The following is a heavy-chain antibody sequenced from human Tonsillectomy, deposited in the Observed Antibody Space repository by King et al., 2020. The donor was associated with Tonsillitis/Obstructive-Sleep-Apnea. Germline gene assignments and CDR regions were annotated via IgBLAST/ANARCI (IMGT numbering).Heavy chain of an antibody. CDR2: INTKTGNQ. D-gene: IGHD3-10*01. J-gene: IGHJ6*03. Sequence: QLVQSGSELRKPGASVKVSCKASGYTFTKYAINWVRQAPGKGLEWMGWINTKTGNQTYAQGFTGRFVFSLDTSVNTAYLQISSLKSVDTAVYYCARVYYGTSSYYMDVWGKGTTVTVSS. CDR1: GYTFTKYA. CDR3: ARVYYGTSSYYMDV. V-gene: IGHV7-4-1*02.